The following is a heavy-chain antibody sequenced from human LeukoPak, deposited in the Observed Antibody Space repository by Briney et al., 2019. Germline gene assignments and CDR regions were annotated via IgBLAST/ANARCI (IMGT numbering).Heavy chain of an antibody. Sequence: GGSLRLSCAASGFAFSSYAMSWVRQAPGKGLEWVSAISGSGGSTYYADSVKGRFTISRDNSKNTLYLQMNSLRAEDTAVYYCARAGVAIFGVAQAPYGMDVWGQGTTVTVSS. CDR1: GFAFSSYA. D-gene: IGHD3-3*01. CDR2: ISGSGGST. V-gene: IGHV3-23*01. CDR3: ARAGVAIFGVAQAPYGMDV. J-gene: IGHJ6*02.